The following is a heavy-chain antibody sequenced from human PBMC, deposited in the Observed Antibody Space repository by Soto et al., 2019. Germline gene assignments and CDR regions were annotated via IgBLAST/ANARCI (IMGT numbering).Heavy chain of an antibody. D-gene: IGHD4-4*01. CDR1: GFTVSSNY. J-gene: IGHJ6*03. CDR3: AREVSLTTVTTEKTYYYYYMDV. CDR2: IYSGGST. Sequence: GGSLRLSCAASGFTVSSNYMSWVRQAPGKGLEWVSVIYSGGSTYYADSVKGRFTISRDNSKNTLYLQMNSLRAEDTAVYYCAREVSLTTVTTEKTYYYYYMDVWGNGTTVTVSS. V-gene: IGHV3-66*01.